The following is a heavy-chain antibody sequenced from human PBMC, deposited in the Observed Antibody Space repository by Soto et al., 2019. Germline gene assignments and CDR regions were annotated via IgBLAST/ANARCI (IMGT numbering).Heavy chain of an antibody. CDR2: IIPSFGTA. CDR3: ARDRPVYDSGGYYSLNWFAP. V-gene: IGHV1-69*13. Sequence: SVKVSCKASGGTFSSYAISWVLQAPGQGLEWMGGIIPSFGTANYAQKFQGRVTITADESTSTAYMELSSLRSEDTAVYYCARDRPVYDSGGYYSLNWFAPGGQGTLVT. D-gene: IGHD3-22*01. CDR1: GGTFSSYA. J-gene: IGHJ5*02.